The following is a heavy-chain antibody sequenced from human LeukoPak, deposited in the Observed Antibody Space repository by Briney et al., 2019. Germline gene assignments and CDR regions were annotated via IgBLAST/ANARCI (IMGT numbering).Heavy chain of an antibody. D-gene: IGHD3-22*01. CDR1: GASITDDDFY. CDR2: ISDTEYT. J-gene: IGHJ4*02. Sequence: SETLSLTCTVSGASITDDDFYWGCIRQSPGKGLEWISYISDTEYTYYNPSIRSRATISLDTTKNQFYLVLTSVTPGDAALYCCAREGNQMSNGYPRNFDYWGQGTLVTVSS. V-gene: IGHV4-61*08. CDR3: AREGNQMSNGYPRNFDY.